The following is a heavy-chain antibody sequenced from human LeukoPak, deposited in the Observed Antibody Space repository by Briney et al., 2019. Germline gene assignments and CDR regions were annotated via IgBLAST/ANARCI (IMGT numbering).Heavy chain of an antibody. V-gene: IGHV1-46*01. J-gene: IGHJ5*02. CDR2: INPSGGST. Sequence: ASVKASCKASGYTFTSYDINWVRQATGQGLEWMGIINPSGGSTSYAQKFQGRVTMTRDTSTSTVYMELSSLRSEDTAVYYCARDLSMYQLPQNWFDPWGQGTLVTVSS. CDR1: GYTFTSYD. CDR3: ARDLSMYQLPQNWFDP. D-gene: IGHD2-2*01.